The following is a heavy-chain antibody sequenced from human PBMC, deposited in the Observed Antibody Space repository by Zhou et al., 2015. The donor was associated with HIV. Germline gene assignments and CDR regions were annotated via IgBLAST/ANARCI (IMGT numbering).Heavy chain of an antibody. CDR1: GYTFTGYY. V-gene: IGHV1-2*02. CDR2: INPNSGGT. CDR3: ARKGGAYCGGDCPKGYFDL. D-gene: IGHD2-21*02. J-gene: IGHJ2*01. Sequence: QVQLVQSGAEVKKPGASVKVSCKASGYTFTGYYMHWVRQAPGQGLEWMGWINPNSGGTNYAQKFQGRVTMTRDTSISTAYMELSRLRSDDTAVYYCARKGGAYCGGDCPKGYFDLWGRGTLVTVSS.